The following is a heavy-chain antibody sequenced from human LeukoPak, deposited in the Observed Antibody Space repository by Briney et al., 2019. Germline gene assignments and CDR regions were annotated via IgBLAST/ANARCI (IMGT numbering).Heavy chain of an antibody. V-gene: IGHV1-8*01. CDR2: MNPNSGNT. D-gene: IGHD6-6*01. J-gene: IGHJ4*02. CDR1: GYTFTSYD. Sequence: GASVKVSCKASGYTFTSYDINWVRQATGQGLEWMGWMNPNSGNTGYAQKFQGRVTMTRNTSISTAYMELSSLRSEDTAVYYCASSIGARRASDYWGQGTLVTVSS. CDR3: ASSIGARRASDY.